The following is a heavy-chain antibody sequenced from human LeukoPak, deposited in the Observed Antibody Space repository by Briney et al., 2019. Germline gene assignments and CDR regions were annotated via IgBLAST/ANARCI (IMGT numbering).Heavy chain of an antibody. J-gene: IGHJ6*03. D-gene: IGHD6-13*01. CDR1: GFTFGTYE. CDR3: ARGYSSSWYSSYYYYMDV. Sequence: GGSLRLSCAASGFTFGTYEMNWVRQAPGKGLEWVSYISSSGSTIYYADSVKGRFTISRDNAKNSLYLQMNSLRAEDTAVYYCARGYSSSWYSSYYYYMDVWGKGTTVTISS. V-gene: IGHV3-48*03. CDR2: ISSSGSTI.